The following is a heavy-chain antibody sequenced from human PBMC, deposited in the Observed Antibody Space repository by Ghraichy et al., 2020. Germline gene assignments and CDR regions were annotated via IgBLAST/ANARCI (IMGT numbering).Heavy chain of an antibody. CDR2: INPNGST. Sequence: SETLSLTCAVYGGSFSGYYWSWIRQPPGTGLEWIGEINPNGSTNYNPSLKLRVTISVDTSTNQFSLKLSSVTAADTAVYYCARGLGVVPAAVGTPWGQGTLVTGSS. D-gene: IGHD2-2*01. J-gene: IGHJ5*02. CDR1: GGSFSGYY. V-gene: IGHV4-34*01. CDR3: ARGLGVVPAAVGTP.